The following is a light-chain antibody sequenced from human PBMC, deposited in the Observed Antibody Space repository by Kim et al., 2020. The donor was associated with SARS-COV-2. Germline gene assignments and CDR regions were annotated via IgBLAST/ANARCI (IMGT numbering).Light chain of an antibody. J-gene: IGKJ2*01. CDR1: QSISSY. CDR2: GAS. Sequence: DIQMTQSPSSLSASVGDRVTITCRASQSISSYLNWYQQKPEKAPKILISGASSLQSGVPSRFSGTGSGTDFTLTISSLQPEDFATYYCQQSYSTLRTFGRGTKLEI. CDR3: QQSYSTLRT. V-gene: IGKV1-39*01.